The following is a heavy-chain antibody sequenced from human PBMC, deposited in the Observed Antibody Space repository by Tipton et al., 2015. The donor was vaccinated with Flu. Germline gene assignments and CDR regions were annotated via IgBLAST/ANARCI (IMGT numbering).Heavy chain of an antibody. V-gene: IGHV4-38-2*01. CDR3: ARRDYSNYVSEPKNWFHP. Sequence: TLSLTCSVSGDSISDYYWSWIRQPPGKGLEWIGNIHRSGNTYHNPSLKSRVTISVDTSKNQFSLKLSSVTAADTAVYYCARRDYSNYVSEPKNWFHPWGQGTLVTVSS. D-gene: IGHD4-11*01. CDR1: GDSISDYY. J-gene: IGHJ5*02. CDR2: IHRSGNT.